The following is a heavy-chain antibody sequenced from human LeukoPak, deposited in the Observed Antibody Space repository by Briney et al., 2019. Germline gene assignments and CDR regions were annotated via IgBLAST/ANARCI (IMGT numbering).Heavy chain of an antibody. Sequence: SETLSLTCTVSGGSISSSSYHWGWIRQPPGKGLEWIGSIYYTGTTYYNPSLKSRVTIPVDTSKNQFSLRVSSLTAADPAVYYCATTYDYPSGGYDYWGQGTLVTVPS. D-gene: IGHD6-19*01. CDR3: ATTYDYPSGGYDY. CDR1: GGSISSSSYH. V-gene: IGHV4-39*01. CDR2: IYYTGTT. J-gene: IGHJ4*02.